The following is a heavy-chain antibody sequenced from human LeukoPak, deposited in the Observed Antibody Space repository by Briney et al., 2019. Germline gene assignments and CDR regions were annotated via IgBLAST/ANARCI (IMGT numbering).Heavy chain of an antibody. J-gene: IGHJ4*02. CDR3: AGGLLGCRGGSCYPTDY. CDR1: GFTFSNAW. D-gene: IGHD2-15*01. V-gene: IGHV3-30*03. CDR2: ISDDGNNK. Sequence: PGGSLRLSCAASGFTFSNAWMSWVRQAPGKGLEWVAVISDDGNNKYYVDSVKGRFTISRDNPQNTLYLQMDSLRAEDTAVYYCAGGLLGCRGGSCYPTDYWGQGTLVTVSS.